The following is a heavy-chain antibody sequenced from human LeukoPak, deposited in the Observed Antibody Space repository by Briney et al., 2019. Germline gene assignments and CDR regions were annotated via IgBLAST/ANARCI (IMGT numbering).Heavy chain of an antibody. CDR3: ATQGTSYRY. CDR1: GFTFSSYA. J-gene: IGHJ4*02. Sequence: PGGSLRLSCAASGFTFSSYAMSWVRQAPGKGLEWVSAISGSGGSTYYADSVKGRFTISRDNSKNTLYLQVNSTRAEDTAVYSCATQGTSYRYWGQGTLVTVSS. D-gene: IGHD3-10*01. V-gene: IGHV3-23*01. CDR2: ISGSGGST.